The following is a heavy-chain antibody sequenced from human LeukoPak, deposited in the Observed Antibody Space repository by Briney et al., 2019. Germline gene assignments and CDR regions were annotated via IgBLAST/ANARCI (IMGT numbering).Heavy chain of an antibody. CDR1: GFTFSSYR. Sequence: GGSLRLSCAASGFTFSSYRMNWVRQAPGKGLEWVSHISSSSSTIYYADSVKGRFTISRDNAKNSLYLQMNSLRAEDTAVYYCASDYYDSSGYYYGVYWGQGTLVTVSS. D-gene: IGHD3-22*01. J-gene: IGHJ4*02. CDR3: ASDYYDSSGYYYGVY. V-gene: IGHV3-48*04. CDR2: ISSSSSTI.